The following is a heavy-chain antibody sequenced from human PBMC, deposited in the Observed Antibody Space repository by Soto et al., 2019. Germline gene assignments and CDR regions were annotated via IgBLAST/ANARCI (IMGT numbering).Heavy chain of an antibody. D-gene: IGHD3-10*01. CDR1: GFTFSSYW. CDR3: ARDDRPITMVRGVSISYYYYGMDV. Sequence: GGSLRLSCAASGFTFSSYWMSWVRQAPGKGLEWVANIKQDGSEKYYVDSVKGRFTISRDDAKNSLYLQMNSLRAEDTAVYYCARDDRPITMVRGVSISYYYYGMDVWGQGTTVTVSS. V-gene: IGHV3-7*03. J-gene: IGHJ6*02. CDR2: IKQDGSEK.